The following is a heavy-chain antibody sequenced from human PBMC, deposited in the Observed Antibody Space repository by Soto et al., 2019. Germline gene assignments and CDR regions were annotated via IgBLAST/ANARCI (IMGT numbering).Heavy chain of an antibody. CDR1: GFTLSSYA. CDR3: VKENGVVRYEH. Sequence: GGSLRLSCAASGFTLSSYAMSWVRQAPGKGLEWVSAISGSGGSTYYADSVKGRFTISRDNSKNTLYLQMNSLRAEDTAVYYCVKENGVVRYEHWGHGPLVTVSS. CDR2: ISGSGGST. J-gene: IGHJ4*01. V-gene: IGHV3-23*01. D-gene: IGHD3-16*02.